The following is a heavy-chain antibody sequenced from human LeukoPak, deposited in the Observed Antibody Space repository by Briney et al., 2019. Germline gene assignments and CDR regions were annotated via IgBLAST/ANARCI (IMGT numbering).Heavy chain of an antibody. D-gene: IGHD5-12*01. V-gene: IGHV1-2*02. CDR1: GYTFTPYY. Sequence: ASVKVSCKASGYTFTPYYIHWMRQAPAQGLEWVGWINPHSCGSHYVRRFQGRVTMTRDTSINTGYMELTSLTTDDTAVYYCARGPRYGESGYDLGPYWGQGTLVTVSS. J-gene: IGHJ4*02. CDR2: INPHSCGS. CDR3: ARGPRYGESGYDLGPY.